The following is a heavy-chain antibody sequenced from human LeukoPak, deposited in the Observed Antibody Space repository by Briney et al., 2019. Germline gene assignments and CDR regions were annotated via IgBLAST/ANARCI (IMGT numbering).Heavy chain of an antibody. CDR2: ISSSSSYI. D-gene: IGHD3-22*01. CDR1: GFTFSSYS. Sequence: GGSLRLSCAASGFTFSSYSMNWVRQAPGKGLEWVSSISSSSSYIYYADSVKGRFTISRDNAKNSLYLQMNSLRAEDTAVYYCARDRTNYYDSSGYWDYWGQGTLVTVS. J-gene: IGHJ4*02. V-gene: IGHV3-21*01. CDR3: ARDRTNYYDSSGYWDY.